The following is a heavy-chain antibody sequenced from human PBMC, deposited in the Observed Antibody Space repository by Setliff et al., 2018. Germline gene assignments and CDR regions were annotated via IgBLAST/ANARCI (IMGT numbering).Heavy chain of an antibody. CDR1: GFIFRDYT. J-gene: IGHJ4*02. V-gene: IGHV3-23*01. CDR3: AKDRVNDGFWDFDS. CDR2: VIQVGSG. D-gene: IGHD1-26*01. Sequence: PGESLKISCAASGFIFRDYTMVWVRQVPGKGLEWVAGVIQVGSGVYADSVKGRSTISRDNSKNDFFLQINNLRAADTATYYCAKDRVNDGFWDFDSWGQGIVVTVSS.